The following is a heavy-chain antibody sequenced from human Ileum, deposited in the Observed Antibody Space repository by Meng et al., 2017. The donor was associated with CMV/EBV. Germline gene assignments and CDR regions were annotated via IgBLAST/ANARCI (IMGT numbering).Heavy chain of an antibody. CDR1: GYTFTDYH. Sequence: ASVKVSCKASGYTFTDYHMHWMRRAPGRGLEWMAWINPDSGDTTYAHNFQGRVTVTKDTSIGTAYMELSRLRSDDTAVYHCVRRGPLLRPLEWVGPLFDHWGQGTRVNVSS. CDR2: INPDSGDT. J-gene: IGHJ4*01. CDR3: VRRGPLLRPLEWVGPLFDH. D-gene: IGHD3-3*01. V-gene: IGHV1-2*02.